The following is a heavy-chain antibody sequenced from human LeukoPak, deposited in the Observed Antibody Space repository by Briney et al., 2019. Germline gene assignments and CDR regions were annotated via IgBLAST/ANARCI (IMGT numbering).Heavy chain of an antibody. V-gene: IGHV3-7*01. CDR2: IKKDGSDQ. Sequence: GGSLRLSCAASGFTFSNYGMTWVRQPPGKGLEWVAYIKKDGSDQYYVDSVRGRFTISRDNAKNSLYLQMDSLRVDDSAMYYCASGTAGQTDLFYWGQGILVTVSS. CDR3: ASGTAGQTDLFY. CDR1: GFTFSNYG. D-gene: IGHD3-9*01. J-gene: IGHJ4*01.